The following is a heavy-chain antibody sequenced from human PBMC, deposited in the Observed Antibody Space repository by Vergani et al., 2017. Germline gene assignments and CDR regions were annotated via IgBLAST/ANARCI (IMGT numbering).Heavy chain of an antibody. Sequence: QVQLVESGGGVVQPGRSLRLSCAASGFTFSSYAMHWVRQAPGKGLEWVAVIWYDGSNKYYADSVKGRFTISRDNSKNTLYLQMNSLRAEDTAVYYCARGIWYFDLWGRGTLVTVSS. CDR2: IWYDGSNK. V-gene: IGHV3-33*08. CDR3: ARGIWYFDL. CDR1: GFTFSSYA. J-gene: IGHJ2*01.